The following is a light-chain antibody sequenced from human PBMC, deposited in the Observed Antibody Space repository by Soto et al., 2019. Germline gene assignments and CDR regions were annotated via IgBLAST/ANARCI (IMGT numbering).Light chain of an antibody. Sequence: EIVMTQSPATLSVSPGERATLSCRASQNINNNLAWYQQKPGQFPRLLIYHASTGATGIPARFSGSGSGTELTLTISSVQSEDFAVYYCQQYNDWPLTFGGGTKVEIK. V-gene: IGKV3-15*01. CDR1: QNINNN. J-gene: IGKJ4*01. CDR3: QQYNDWPLT. CDR2: HAS.